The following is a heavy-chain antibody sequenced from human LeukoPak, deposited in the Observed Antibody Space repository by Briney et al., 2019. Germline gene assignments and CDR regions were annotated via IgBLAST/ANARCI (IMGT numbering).Heavy chain of an antibody. CDR2: IYTSGST. CDR3: ARDRFGGSYHDYFDY. Sequence: SETLSLTCTVSGGSISSYYWSWIRQPAGKGLEWIGRIYTSGSTNYNPSLKSRVTMSVDTSKNQFSLKLSPVTAADTAVYYCARDRFGGSYHDYFDYWGQGTLVTVSS. J-gene: IGHJ4*02. D-gene: IGHD1-26*01. CDR1: GGSISSYY. V-gene: IGHV4-4*07.